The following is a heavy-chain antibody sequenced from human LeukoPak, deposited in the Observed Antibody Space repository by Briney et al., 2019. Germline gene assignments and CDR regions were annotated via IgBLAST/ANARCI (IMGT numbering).Heavy chain of an antibody. Sequence: ASVKVSCKASGYTFTGYYMHWVRQAPGQGLEWMGWINPNSGGTNYAQKFQGWVTMTRDTSISTAYMELRSLRSDDTAVYYCARGLTGTTSGQYWGQGTLVTVSS. D-gene: IGHD1-7*01. CDR1: GYTFTGYY. CDR2: INPNSGGT. V-gene: IGHV1-2*04. J-gene: IGHJ4*02. CDR3: ARGLTGTTSGQY.